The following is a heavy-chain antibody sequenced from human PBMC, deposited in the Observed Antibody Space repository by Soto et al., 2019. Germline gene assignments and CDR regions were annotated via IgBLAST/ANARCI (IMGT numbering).Heavy chain of an antibody. J-gene: IGHJ4*02. V-gene: IGHV3-21*01. D-gene: IGHD1-26*01. CDR2: ISYSTTYI. Sequence: EVQLVESGGGLIQPGGSLRLSCAASGFTVSSNYMSWVRQAPGKGLEWVSSISYSTTYIYYADSVQGRFTISRDNAKNSLYLQMNSLRADDTAVYYCARAVLPSVVGAVDYWGQGTLVTVSS. CDR1: GFTVSSNY. CDR3: ARAVLPSVVGAVDY.